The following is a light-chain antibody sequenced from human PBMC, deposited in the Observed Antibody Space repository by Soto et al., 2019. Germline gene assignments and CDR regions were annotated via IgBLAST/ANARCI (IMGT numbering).Light chain of an antibody. CDR1: QSVSIL. J-gene: IGKJ1*01. CDR2: GAT. Sequence: VVTESATAMSASTEKRDIPSCRASQSVSILLAWYQQKPGQAPRLLIHGATTRATGIPARFSGSGSGTEFTLTTGTPQSEDCAVYYCQHYNNWPRWFGER. V-gene: IGKV3-15*01. CDR3: QHYNNWPRW.